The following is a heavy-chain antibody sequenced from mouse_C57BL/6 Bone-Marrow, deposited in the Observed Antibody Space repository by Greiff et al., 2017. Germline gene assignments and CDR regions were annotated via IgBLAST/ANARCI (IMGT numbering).Heavy chain of an antibody. J-gene: IGHJ2*01. Sequence: QVHVKQPGAERVKPGASVKMSCKASGYTFTSYWITWVKQRPGQGLEWIGDIYPGSGSTNYNEKFKSKATLTVDTSSSTAYMQLSSLTSEDSAVYYCARPIYDYLDYWGQGTTLTVSS. CDR3: ARPIYDYLDY. D-gene: IGHD2-3*01. CDR2: IYPGSGST. V-gene: IGHV1-55*01. CDR1: GYTFTSYW.